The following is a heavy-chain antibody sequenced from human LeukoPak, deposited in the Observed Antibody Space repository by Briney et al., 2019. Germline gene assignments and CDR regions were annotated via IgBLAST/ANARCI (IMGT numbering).Heavy chain of an antibody. D-gene: IGHD6-13*01. CDR1: GFTFSSYE. CDR3: ARITYKTGRGAAAADV. CDR2: ISSSGSTI. V-gene: IGHV3-48*03. Sequence: GGSLRLSCAASGFTFSSYEMNWVRQAPGKGLERVSYISSSGSTIYYADSVKGRFTISRDNAKNSLYLQMNSLRAEDTAVYYCARITYKTGRGAAAADVWGQGTTVTVSS. J-gene: IGHJ6*02.